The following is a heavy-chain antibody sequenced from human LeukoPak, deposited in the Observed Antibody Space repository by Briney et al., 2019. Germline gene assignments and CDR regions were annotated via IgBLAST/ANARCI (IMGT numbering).Heavy chain of an antibody. CDR3: AREGTGDAFDI. V-gene: IGHV3-13*01. D-gene: IGHD1-1*01. J-gene: IGHJ3*02. Sequence: TGGSLRLSCAASGFTFSSYDMHWVRQATGKGLEWVSAIGTAGDTYYPGSVKGRFTISRENAKNSLYLQMNSLRAGDTAVYYCAREGTGDAFDIGGQGTMVTVSS. CDR1: GFTFSSYD. CDR2: IGTAGDT.